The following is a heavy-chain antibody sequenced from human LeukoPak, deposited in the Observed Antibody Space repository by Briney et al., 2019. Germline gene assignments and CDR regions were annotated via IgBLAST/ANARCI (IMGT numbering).Heavy chain of an antibody. CDR2: INPSDDST. D-gene: IGHD6-19*01. V-gene: IGHV1-46*01. Sequence: GASVKVSCKASGYTFTSYYLHWVRQAPGQGLEWMGIINPSDDSTSYAQKFQGRFTMTRDTSTNTVYMELYSLRSEDTAVYYCVRDDRIAVAGPYYFDYWGQGTQVTVSS. CDR3: VRDDRIAVAGPYYFDY. J-gene: IGHJ4*02. CDR1: GYTFTSYY.